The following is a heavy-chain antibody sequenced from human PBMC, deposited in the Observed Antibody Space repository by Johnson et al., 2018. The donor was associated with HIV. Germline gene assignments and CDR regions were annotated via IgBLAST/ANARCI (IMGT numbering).Heavy chain of an antibody. Sequence: VQLVESGGGLVQPGGSLRLSCAASGFTFSSYAMHWVRQAPGKGLDYVSAISSNGGSTYYADAVKGRFTISRDNSKNTLYLQMNSLRAEDTAVYYCAKDRGSSSGWDAFDIWGQGTMVTVSS. D-gene: IGHD6-6*01. V-gene: IGHV3-64*04. CDR3: AKDRGSSSGWDAFDI. CDR2: ISSNGGST. CDR1: GFTFSSYA. J-gene: IGHJ3*02.